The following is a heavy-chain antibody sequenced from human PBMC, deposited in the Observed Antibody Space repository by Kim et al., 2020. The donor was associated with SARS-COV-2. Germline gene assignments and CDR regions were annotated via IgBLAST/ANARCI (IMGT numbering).Heavy chain of an antibody. CDR3: ARDRGSSGYYLDAFDI. CDR2: IYDSGST. Sequence: SETLSLTCTVSGGSISSFHWSWIRQSPGKGLEWIGYIYDSGSTNYNPSLKSRVTISVDTSKNQFSLKLSSVTAADTAVYYCARDRGSSGYYLDAFDIWG. V-gene: IGHV4-59*01. J-gene: IGHJ3*02. D-gene: IGHD3-22*01. CDR1: GGSISSFH.